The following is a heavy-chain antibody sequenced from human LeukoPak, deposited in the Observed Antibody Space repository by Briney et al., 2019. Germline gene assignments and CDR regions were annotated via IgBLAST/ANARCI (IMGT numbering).Heavy chain of an antibody. D-gene: IGHD1-26*01. CDR3: ARDMSSGSFPDY. Sequence: PGGSLRLSCAASGFTFSSFSMTWVRQAPGKGLEWVSSISSSSSYIYYADSVKGRFAISRDNAKNSLYLQMNSLRAEDTAVYYCARDMSSGSFPDYWGQGTLVTVSS. CDR2: ISSSSSYI. J-gene: IGHJ4*02. CDR1: GFTFSSFS. V-gene: IGHV3-21*01.